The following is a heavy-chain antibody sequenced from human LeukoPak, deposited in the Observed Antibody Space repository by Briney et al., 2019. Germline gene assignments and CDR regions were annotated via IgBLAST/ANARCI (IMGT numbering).Heavy chain of an antibody. D-gene: IGHD3-16*01. CDR2: IYYSGST. CDR1: GGSVSSGNYY. Sequence: SETLSLTCTVSGGSVSSGNYYWSWIRQPPGKGLEWTGYIYYSGSTNYNPSLKSRVTISVDTSKNQFSLKLSSVTAADTAVYYCARDDLGGAYFDYWGQGTLVTVSS. CDR3: ARDDLGGAYFDY. J-gene: IGHJ4*02. V-gene: IGHV4-61*01.